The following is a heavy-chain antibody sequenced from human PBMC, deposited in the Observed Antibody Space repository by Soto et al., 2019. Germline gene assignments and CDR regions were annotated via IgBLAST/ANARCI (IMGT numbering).Heavy chain of an antibody. CDR1: GGSVTNSSYY. J-gene: IGHJ4*02. V-gene: IGHV4-39*01. Sequence: SQTLSLTCTVSGGSVTNSSYYWGWIRQSPGNGLEWIGSVYYRGRSYSKSSVKSRVTISVDTSKNQFSLNLNSVTASDTAVYFCVSQRTTVIPQAYFDYWGPGALVTVSS. D-gene: IGHD4-4*01. CDR2: VYYRGRS. CDR3: VSQRTTVIPQAYFDY.